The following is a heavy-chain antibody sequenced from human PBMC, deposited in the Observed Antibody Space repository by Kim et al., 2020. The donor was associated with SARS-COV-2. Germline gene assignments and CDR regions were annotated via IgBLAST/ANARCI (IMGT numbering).Heavy chain of an antibody. J-gene: IGHJ4*01. CDR2: IITIVGTA. V-gene: IGHV1-69*13. CDR3: ASMNYYGSGSYPPFDY. D-gene: IGHD3-10*01. Sequence: SVKVSCKASGGTFSSYAISWVRQAPGQGLEWMGGIITIVGTANYAQKFQGRVTITAAESTSTAYMELSSLRSEDTAVYYCASMNYYGSGSYPPFDYWG. CDR1: GGTFSSYA.